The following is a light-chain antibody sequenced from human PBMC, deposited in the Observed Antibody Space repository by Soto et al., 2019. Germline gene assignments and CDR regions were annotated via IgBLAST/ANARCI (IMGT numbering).Light chain of an antibody. V-gene: IGKV2-28*01. CDR2: LGS. CDR3: MQALETPYT. Sequence: EIVMTQSPPSLTVTPGEPASISCRSSQRLLHSNGNTFLDWYLQKPGQSPQLLIYLGSNRASGVPDRVSGSEAGTDFTLKISRVEAEDVGVYYCMQALETPYTFG. J-gene: IGKJ2*01. CDR1: QRLLHSNGNTF.